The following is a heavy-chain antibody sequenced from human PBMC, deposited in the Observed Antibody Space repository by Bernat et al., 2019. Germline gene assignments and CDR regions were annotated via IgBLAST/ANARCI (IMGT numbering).Heavy chain of an antibody. CDR3: ARDPDSRIGSNLYSWFDP. Sequence: EVQLLESGGGLVQPGGSLRLSCAASRFTFSSYAMNWVRQAPGKGLEWVAGIGTTISSGGSPYYADSVKGRFTISRDNAKNTLYLQMNSLRPEDTAVYYCARDPDSRIGSNLYSWFDPWGQGTQVTVSS. D-gene: IGHD2-15*01. CDR2: TISSGGSP. J-gene: IGHJ5*02. CDR1: RFTFSSYA. V-gene: IGHV3-23*01.